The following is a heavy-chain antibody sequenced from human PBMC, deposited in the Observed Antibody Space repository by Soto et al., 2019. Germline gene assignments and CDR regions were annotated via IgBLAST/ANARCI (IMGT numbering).Heavy chain of an antibody. V-gene: IGHV4-30-4*01. J-gene: IGHJ6*02. CDR1: GGSISSGDYY. CDR3: ARASPVVTDV. Sequence: QVQLQESGPGLVKPSQTLSLTCTVSGGSISSGDYYWSWIRQPPGKGLEWIGYIYYSGSTYYNPSLXRXVXIXXDTSKNQFSLELSSVTAADTAVYYCARASPVVTDVWGQGTTVTVSS. D-gene: IGHD5-18*01. CDR2: IYYSGST.